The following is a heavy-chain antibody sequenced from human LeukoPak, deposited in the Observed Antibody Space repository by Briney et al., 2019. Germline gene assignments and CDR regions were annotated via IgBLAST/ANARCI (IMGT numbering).Heavy chain of an antibody. J-gene: IGHJ4*02. D-gene: IGHD3-10*01. CDR2: VYFSGGT. V-gene: IGHV4-61*02. CDR1: GGSISSGSYY. CDR3: ARDASGYFDY. Sequence: SQTLSLTCIVSGGSISSGSYYWSWIRQPAGKGLEWIGRVYFSGGTNYNPSLKSRVSISVDTSKNQFSLKLSSVTAADTAVYYCARDASGYFDYWGQGTLVTVSS.